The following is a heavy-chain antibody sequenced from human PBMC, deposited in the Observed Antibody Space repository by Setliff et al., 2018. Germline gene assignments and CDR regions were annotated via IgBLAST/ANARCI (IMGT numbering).Heavy chain of an antibody. V-gene: IGHV1-18*01. CDR1: GYTFITYG. CDR3: ARGPPDFVVVPAAAKFDY. CDR2: ISTYNGKT. J-gene: IGHJ4*02. Sequence: ASVKVSCKASGYTFITYGVNWVRQAPGQGLEWMGWISTYNGKTNYAQKFQGRVTMTIDTPTSTAYMELRSLRSDDTAVYYCARGPPDFVVVPAAAKFDYWGQGTLVTVSS. D-gene: IGHD2-2*01.